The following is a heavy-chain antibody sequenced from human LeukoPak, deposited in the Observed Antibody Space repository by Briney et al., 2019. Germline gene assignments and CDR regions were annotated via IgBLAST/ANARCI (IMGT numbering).Heavy chain of an antibody. CDR3: ARGRRITMVRGVTPPDY. CDR2: INHSGST. Sequence: PSETLSLTCAVYGGSFSGYYWSWIRQPPGKGLEWIGEINHSGSTNYNPSLKSRVTISVDTSKNQFSLKLSSVTAADTAVYYCARGRRITMVRGVTPPDYWGQGTLVTVSS. V-gene: IGHV4-34*01. CDR1: GGSFSGYY. D-gene: IGHD3-10*01. J-gene: IGHJ4*02.